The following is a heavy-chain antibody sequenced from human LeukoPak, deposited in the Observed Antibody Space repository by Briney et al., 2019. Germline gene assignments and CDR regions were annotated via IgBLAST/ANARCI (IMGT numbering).Heavy chain of an antibody. D-gene: IGHD6-19*01. Sequence: ASVKVSCKASGYTFTGHYIHWVRQAPGQGLEWMGWINPKSAGTNYAQKFQGRVTMTRDTSTGTAYMELSRLRSDDTAVYYCARSHDGMWYSSGWYYYYMDVWGKGTTVTVSS. CDR2: INPKSAGT. V-gene: IGHV1-2*02. CDR3: ARSHDGMWYSSGWYYYYMDV. CDR1: GYTFTGHY. J-gene: IGHJ6*03.